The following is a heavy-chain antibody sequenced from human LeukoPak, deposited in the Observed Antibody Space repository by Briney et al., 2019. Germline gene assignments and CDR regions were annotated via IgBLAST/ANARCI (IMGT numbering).Heavy chain of an antibody. J-gene: IGHJ4*02. CDR1: GFTFSIYA. CDR3: ARGGTYYYDSSGYPY. CDR2: ISYDGSNK. D-gene: IGHD3-22*01. Sequence: GGSLRLSCAASGFTFSIYAVHWVRQAPGKGLEWVAVISYDGSNKYYADSVKGRFTISRDNSKNTLYLQMNSLRAEDTAVYYCARGGTYYYDSSGYPYWGQGTLVTVSS. V-gene: IGHV3-30-3*01.